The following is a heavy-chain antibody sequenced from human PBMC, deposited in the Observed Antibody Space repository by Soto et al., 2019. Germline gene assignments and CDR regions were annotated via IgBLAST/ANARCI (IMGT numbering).Heavy chain of an antibody. CDR1: GFTFSSDA. CDR2: ISGSGGST. CDR3: AKGAAILWFGESQPYYFDY. Sequence: PGESLRLSCAASGFTFSSDAMSWVRQAPGKGLEWVSAISGSGGSTYYADSVNGRCTSSRVDSKNTLYLQINSLRAADTAVYYCAKGAAILWFGESQPYYFDYWGQGTLVTVSS. J-gene: IGHJ4*02. D-gene: IGHD3-10*01. V-gene: IGHV3-23*01.